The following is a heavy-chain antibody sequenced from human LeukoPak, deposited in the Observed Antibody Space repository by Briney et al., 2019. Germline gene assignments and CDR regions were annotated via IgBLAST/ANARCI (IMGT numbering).Heavy chain of an antibody. Sequence: PSETLSLTCTVSGGSIGTYSWNWIRQPPGKGLEWIGYIYYSGTTNYNPSLKSRVTISVDTSKNQFSLKRSSVTAADTAVYYCARGVYIAAAQYGYWGQGTLVTVSS. CDR1: GGSIGTYS. V-gene: IGHV4-59*01. CDR3: ARGVYIAAAQYGY. D-gene: IGHD6-13*01. J-gene: IGHJ4*02. CDR2: IYYSGTT.